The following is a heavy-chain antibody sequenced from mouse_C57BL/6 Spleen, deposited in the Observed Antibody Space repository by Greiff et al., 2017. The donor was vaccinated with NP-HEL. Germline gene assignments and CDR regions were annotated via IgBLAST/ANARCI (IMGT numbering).Heavy chain of an antibody. D-gene: IGHD1-1*01. Sequence: VQLQQSGPELVKPGASVKISCKASGYAFSSSWMNWVKQRPGKGLEWIGRIYPGDGDTNYNGKFKGKATLTADKSSSTAYMQLSSLTSEDSAVYFCARFNYYGTFFDYWGQGTTLTVSS. J-gene: IGHJ2*01. V-gene: IGHV1-82*01. CDR3: ARFNYYGTFFDY. CDR1: GYAFSSSW. CDR2: IYPGDGDT.